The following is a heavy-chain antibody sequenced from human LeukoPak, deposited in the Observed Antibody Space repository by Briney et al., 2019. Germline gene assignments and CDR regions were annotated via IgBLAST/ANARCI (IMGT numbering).Heavy chain of an antibody. CDR1: GFTFSSEA. D-gene: IGHD2-8*01. CDR3: VRVSGFCTNGVCPSFDP. V-gene: IGHV3-23*01. J-gene: IGHJ5*02. CDR2: ISPAGGTT. Sequence: GGSLRLSCAVSGFTFSSEAMGWVRQLPGGGLEWVSTISPAGGTTYYADSVKGRFAIFRDNSKNTLYLQMNSLRTEDTAVYYCVRVSGFCTNGVCPSFDPWGQGTLVTASS.